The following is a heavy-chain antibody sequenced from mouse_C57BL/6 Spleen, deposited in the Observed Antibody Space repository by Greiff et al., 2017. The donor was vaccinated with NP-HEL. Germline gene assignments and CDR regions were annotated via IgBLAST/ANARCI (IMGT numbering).Heavy chain of an antibody. CDR2: IHPNSGST. CDR1: GYTFTSYW. Sequence: VQLQQSGAELVKPGASVKLSCKASGYTFTSYWMHWVKQRPGQGLEWIGMIHPNSGSTNYNEKFKSKATLTVDKSSSTAYMQLSSLTSEDSAVYYCARSADYAMDYWGQGTSVTVSS. J-gene: IGHJ4*01. CDR3: ARSADYAMDY. V-gene: IGHV1-64*01.